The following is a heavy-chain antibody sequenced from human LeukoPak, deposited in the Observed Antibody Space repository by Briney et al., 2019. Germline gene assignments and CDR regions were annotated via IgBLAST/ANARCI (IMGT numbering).Heavy chain of an antibody. CDR3: ARDRYGDYYFDY. J-gene: IGHJ4*02. D-gene: IGHD4-17*01. CDR1: GDSISNTNYY. V-gene: IGHV4-61*01. CDR2: IYYSGST. Sequence: PSETLSLTCSVSGDSISNTNYYWAWFRQPPGKGLEWIGYIYYSGSTNYNPSLKSRVTISVDTSKNQFSLKLSSVTAADTAVYYCARDRYGDYYFDYWGQGTLVTVSS.